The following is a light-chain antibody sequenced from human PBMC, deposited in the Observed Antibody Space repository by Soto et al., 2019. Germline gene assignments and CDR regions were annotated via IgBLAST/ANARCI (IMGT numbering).Light chain of an antibody. CDR1: QSVSGY. J-gene: IGKJ3*01. CDR3: QQSSNWPPGVT. Sequence: EIVLTQSPAILSLSPGERATLSCRASQSVSGYLAWYQQKPGQAPRLLIYDASNRATDIPARFSGSGSGTDFTLTISSLEPADFAIYYCQQSSNWPPGVTFGPGNKGDIK. V-gene: IGKV3-11*01. CDR2: DAS.